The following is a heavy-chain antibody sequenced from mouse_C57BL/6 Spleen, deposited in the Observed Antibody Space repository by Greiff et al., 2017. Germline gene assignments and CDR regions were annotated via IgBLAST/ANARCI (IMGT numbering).Heavy chain of an antibody. CDR1: GYTFTSYW. CDR3: ASLYYYGSSYAMDY. J-gene: IGHJ4*01. Sequence: QVQLQQPGAELVRPGSSVKLSCKASGYTFTSYWMHWVKQRPIQGLEWIGNIDPSDSETHYNQKFKDKATLTVDKSSSTAYMQLSSLTSEDSAVYCCASLYYYGSSYAMDYWGQGTSVTVSS. D-gene: IGHD1-1*01. V-gene: IGHV1-52*01. CDR2: IDPSDSET.